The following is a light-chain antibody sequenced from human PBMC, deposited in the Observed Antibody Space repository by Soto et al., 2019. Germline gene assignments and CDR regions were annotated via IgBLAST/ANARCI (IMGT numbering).Light chain of an antibody. CDR3: QSRDSSMSGSGV. CDR2: RNT. J-gene: IGLJ1*01. CDR1: SSNIGAGYD. V-gene: IGLV1-40*01. Sequence: QSALTQPPSVSGARGQRVTISCTGSSSNIGAGYDVHWYQQLPGTAPKLLIYRNTNRPSGVPDRFSGSKSGTSDSLAITGLQPEDEADYYCQSRDSSMSGSGVFAVGTKVT.